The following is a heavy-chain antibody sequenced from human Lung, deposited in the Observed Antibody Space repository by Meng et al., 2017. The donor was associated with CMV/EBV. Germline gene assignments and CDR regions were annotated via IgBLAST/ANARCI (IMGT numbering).Heavy chain of an antibody. J-gene: IGHJ6*02. CDR2: IYTASTRT. V-gene: IGHV3-23*03. CDR1: GFTFSNFA. Sequence: GGSLRLSXAASGFTFSNFAMTCVRQAPGKGLEWVSVIYTASTRTYYGNSVKGRFTISRSDSQNTLHLQMNSLRAEDTAVYYCAKGTWGDHWYGLDVWGPGHTV. CDR3: AKGTWGDHWYGLDV. D-gene: IGHD3-10*01.